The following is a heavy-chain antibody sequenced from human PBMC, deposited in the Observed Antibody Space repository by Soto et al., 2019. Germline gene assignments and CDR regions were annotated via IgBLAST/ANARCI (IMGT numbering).Heavy chain of an antibody. V-gene: IGHV1-69*05. CDR3: ARDPPPPDY. CDR1: GGTFSSYA. J-gene: IGHJ4*02. Sequence: SVKVSCKASGGTFSSYAISWVRQAPGQGLEWMGGIIPIFGTANYAQKLQGRVTMTTDTSTSTAYMELRSLRSDDTAVYYCARDPPPPDYWGQGTLVTVSS. CDR2: IIPIFGTA.